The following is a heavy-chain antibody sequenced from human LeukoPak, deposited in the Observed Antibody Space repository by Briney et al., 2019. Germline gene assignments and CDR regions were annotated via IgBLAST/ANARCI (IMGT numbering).Heavy chain of an antibody. V-gene: IGHV4-61*03. J-gene: IGHJ5*02. CDR3: ARGIAEGNWFDP. Sequence: SETLSLTCTVSGGSISSSYYYWGWIRQSPGKGLEWIGYIYDSGSINYSPSLKSRVTISVDTSKNHFSLRLSSVTAADTAVYYCARGIAEGNWFDPWGQGTRVTVSS. D-gene: IGHD6-13*01. CDR1: GGSISSSYYY. CDR2: IYDSGSI.